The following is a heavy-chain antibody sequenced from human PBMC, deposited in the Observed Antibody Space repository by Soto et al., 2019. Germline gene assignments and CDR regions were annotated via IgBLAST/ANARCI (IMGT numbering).Heavy chain of an antibody. CDR1: GGSISSGGYS. D-gene: IGHD4-17*01. CDR2: IYYSGST. CDR3: AREACIGYGDYGDAFDI. V-gene: IGHV4-31*03. J-gene: IGHJ3*02. Sequence: QLQLQESGPGLVKPSQTLSLTCTVSGGSISSGGYSWSWIRQHPGKGLEWIGYIYYSGSTYYNPSLKRRVTISVDSSKNQFTLQLSSGTAADTAVYYCAREACIGYGDYGDAFDIWGQGTMVTVSS.